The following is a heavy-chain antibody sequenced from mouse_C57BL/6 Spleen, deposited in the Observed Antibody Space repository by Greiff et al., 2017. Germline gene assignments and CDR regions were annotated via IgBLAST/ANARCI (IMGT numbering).Heavy chain of an antibody. CDR3: ARGRDGYYVVWYFDV. Sequence: DVKLQESGPGLVKPSQSLSLTCSVTGYSITSGYYWNWIRQFPGNKLEWMGYISYDGSNNYNPSLKNRISITRDTSKNQFFLKLNSVTTEDTATYYCARGRDGYYVVWYFDVWGTGTTVTVSS. J-gene: IGHJ1*03. CDR1: GYSITSGYY. D-gene: IGHD2-3*01. CDR2: ISYDGSN. V-gene: IGHV3-6*01.